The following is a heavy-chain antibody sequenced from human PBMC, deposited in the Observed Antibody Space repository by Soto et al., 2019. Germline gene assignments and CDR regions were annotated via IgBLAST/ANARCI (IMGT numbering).Heavy chain of an antibody. CDR1: GYTFTGYF. J-gene: IGHJ5*02. Sequence: QVQLVQSGAEVKKPGASVKVSCKASGYTFTGYFIHWVRQAPGQGLEWMGWINPNSGATKYAQKFQGRVTMTRDTSIRTASMELSSLSSDDTAVYYCARGGGTTLAPLPWGQGTPVTVSS. CDR2: INPNSGAT. V-gene: IGHV1-2*02. D-gene: IGHD3-16*01. CDR3: ARGGGTTLAPLP.